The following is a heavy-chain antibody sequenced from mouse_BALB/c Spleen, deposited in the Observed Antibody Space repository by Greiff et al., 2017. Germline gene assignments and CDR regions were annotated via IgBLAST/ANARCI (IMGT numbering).Heavy chain of an antibody. CDR3: ARENYGSSYVLDY. D-gene: IGHD1-1*01. Sequence: VMLVESGPGLVAPSQSLSITCTVSGFSLTSYGVHWVRQPPGKGLEWLGVIWAGGSTNYNSALMSRLSISKDNSKSQVFLKMNSLQTDDTAMYYCARENYGSSYVLDYWGQGTTLTVSS. CDR1: GFSLTSYG. J-gene: IGHJ2*01. CDR2: IWAGGST. V-gene: IGHV2-9*02.